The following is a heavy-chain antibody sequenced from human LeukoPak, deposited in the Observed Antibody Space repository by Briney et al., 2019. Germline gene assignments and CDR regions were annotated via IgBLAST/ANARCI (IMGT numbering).Heavy chain of an antibody. V-gene: IGHV1-24*01. J-gene: IGHJ4*02. D-gene: IGHD3-10*01. CDR1: GYTLTELS. CDR3: ACHYYGSGTDYYFDY. CDR2: FDPEDGET. Sequence: ASVKVSCKVSGYTLTELSMHWVRQAPGKGLEWMGGFDPEDGETIYAQKFQGRVTMTEDTSTDTAYMELSSLRSEDTAVYYCACHYYGSGTDYYFDYWGQGTLVTVSS.